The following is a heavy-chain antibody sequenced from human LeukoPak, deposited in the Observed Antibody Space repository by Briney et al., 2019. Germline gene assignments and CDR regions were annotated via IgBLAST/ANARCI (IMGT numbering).Heavy chain of an antibody. CDR1: GGSISSSSYY. Sequence: SETLSLTCTVSGGSISSSSYYWGWIRQPPGKGLEWIGRIYTSGSTNYNPSLKSRVTMSVDTSKNQFSLKLSSVTAADTAVYYCARGGYSYGLPYWGQGTLVTVSS. D-gene: IGHD5-18*01. V-gene: IGHV4-61*05. J-gene: IGHJ4*02. CDR2: IYTSGST. CDR3: ARGGYSYGLPY.